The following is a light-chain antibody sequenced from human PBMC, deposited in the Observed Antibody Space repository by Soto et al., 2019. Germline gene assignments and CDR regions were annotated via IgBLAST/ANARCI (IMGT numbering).Light chain of an antibody. CDR3: AAWDDSLNGVV. CDR2: YDD. CDR1: WPNIGHNA. Sequence: QSVLTQPPSVSEAPRQRVTISCSGSWPNIGHNAVNWYQQLPGKAPKLLIYYDDLLPSGVSDRFSGSKSGTSASLAISGLQSEDEADYYCAAWDDSLNGVVFGGGTKLTVL. J-gene: IGLJ2*01. V-gene: IGLV1-36*01.